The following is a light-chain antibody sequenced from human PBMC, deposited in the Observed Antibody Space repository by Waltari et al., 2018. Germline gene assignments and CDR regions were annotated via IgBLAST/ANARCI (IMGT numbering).Light chain of an antibody. J-gene: IGKJ1*01. Sequence: DIQMTQFPSSLSASVGDSITITCRASQSIRNFLDWYQQKPGKAPKLLIYGASTLQSGVPSRCSGSGSGTDFTLTISSLQSEDFATYYCQQTYSTPPWAFGQGTKVDVK. CDR1: QSIRNF. CDR3: QQTYSTPPWA. V-gene: IGKV1-39*01. CDR2: GAS.